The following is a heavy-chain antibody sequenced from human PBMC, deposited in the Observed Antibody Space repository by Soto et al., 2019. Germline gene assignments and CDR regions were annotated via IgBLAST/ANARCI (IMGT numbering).Heavy chain of an antibody. D-gene: IGHD3-22*01. V-gene: IGHV1-69*12. CDR1: GGSLSNFG. CDR3: ARGDATKIVVTTYYAMDV. J-gene: IGHJ6*02. Sequence: QVQLVQSGAEVKKPGSSVKVSCTASGGSLSNFGISWVRQAPGQGLEWMGAIIPVFGTPNYARKFQDRVTINADESTTTGYMDVRRLTSEDTAVYYCARGDATKIVVTTYYAMDVWGQGTTVTVSS. CDR2: IIPVFGTP.